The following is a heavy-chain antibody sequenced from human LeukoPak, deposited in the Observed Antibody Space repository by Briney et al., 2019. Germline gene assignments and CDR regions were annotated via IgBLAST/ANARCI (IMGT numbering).Heavy chain of an antibody. D-gene: IGHD6-13*01. J-gene: IGHJ4*02. V-gene: IGHV4-61*05. CDR3: ARVSVAGTGPDF. CDR2: FSYNVQT. CDR1: GGSFSSSNYY. Sequence: SETLSLTCTVSGGSFSSSNYYWGWRRQPPGKGLEWVGFFSYNVQTYYNPSLKSRVTISVDTSKNQFSLMLSSLTAADTAIYYCARVSVAGTGPDFWGQGAQVTVSS.